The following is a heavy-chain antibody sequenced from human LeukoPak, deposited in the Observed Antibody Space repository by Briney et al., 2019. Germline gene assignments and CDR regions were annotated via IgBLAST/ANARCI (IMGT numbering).Heavy chain of an antibody. Sequence: SETLSLTCTVSGGSISSSSYYWGWIRQPPGKGLEWIGSIYYSGSTYYNPSLKSRVTIYVDTSKNQFSLKLSSVTAADTAVYYCARLPGGSYYHYYYYGMDVWGQGTTVTVSS. CDR3: ARLPGGSYYHYYYYGMDV. J-gene: IGHJ6*02. CDR1: GGSISSSSYY. D-gene: IGHD1-26*01. CDR2: IYYSGST. V-gene: IGHV4-39*01.